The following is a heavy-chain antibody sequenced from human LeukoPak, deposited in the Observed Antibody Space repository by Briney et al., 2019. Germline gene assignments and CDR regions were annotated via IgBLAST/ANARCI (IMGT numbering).Heavy chain of an antibody. J-gene: IGHJ4*02. D-gene: IGHD6-19*01. V-gene: IGHV3-48*03. CDR3: SLLAVASPQDY. Sequence: GGSLRLSCAASGFSFSTYEMHWVRQTPGKGLEWVSDISSSGSTVYYADSVKGRFTTSRDNAKNFLYLQMHSLRAEDTGVYYCSLLAVASPQDYWGQGTLVIVSS. CDR1: GFSFSTYE. CDR2: ISSSGSTV.